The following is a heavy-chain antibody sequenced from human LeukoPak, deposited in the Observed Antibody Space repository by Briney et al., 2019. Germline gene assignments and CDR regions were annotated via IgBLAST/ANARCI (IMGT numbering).Heavy chain of an antibody. CDR3: AKLQNVLLWFGESPGPYYFDY. CDR2: MSGSGGST. CDR1: GFSFSSYA. V-gene: IGHV3-23*01. D-gene: IGHD3-10*01. Sequence: GGSLRLSCAASGFSFSSYAMSWIRQAPGKGLEGVSAMSGSGGSTYYADAVKGRFTISRDNSKNTLYLQINSLRAEDTAVYYCAKLQNVLLWFGESPGPYYFDYWGQGTLVTVSS. J-gene: IGHJ4*02.